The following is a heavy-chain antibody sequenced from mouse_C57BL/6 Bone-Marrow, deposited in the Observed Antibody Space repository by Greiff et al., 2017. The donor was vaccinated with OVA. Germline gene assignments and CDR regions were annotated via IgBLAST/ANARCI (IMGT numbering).Heavy chain of an antibody. CDR3: ATYYYGSIFFDY. CDR2: IFPGSGST. J-gene: IGHJ2*01. D-gene: IGHD1-1*01. CDR1: GYTFTSHW. Sequence: QVQLQQSGPELVRPGASVKISCKAPGYTFTSHWMQWVRQRPGQGLEWIGEIFPGSGSTYYNEKFKGKATLTVDTSSSTAYMQLSSLTSEDSAVDCCATYYYGSIFFDYWGQGTTLTVSS. V-gene: IGHV1-56*01.